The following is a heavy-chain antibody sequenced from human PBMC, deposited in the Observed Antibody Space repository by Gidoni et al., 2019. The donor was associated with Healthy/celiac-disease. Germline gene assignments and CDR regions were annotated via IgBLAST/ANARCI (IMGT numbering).Heavy chain of an antibody. V-gene: IGHV4-31*03. CDR3: ARDREQWRARYFDY. CDR2: IYYSGST. CDR1: GGSISSGGYY. J-gene: IGHJ4*02. Sequence: QVQLQESCPGLVMPSQTLSLTCTVSGGSISSGGYYWSWIRQHPGKGLEWIGYIYYSGSTYYNPSLKSRVTISVDTSKNQFSLKLSSVTAADTAVYYCARDREQWRARYFDYWGQGTLVTVSS. D-gene: IGHD6-19*01.